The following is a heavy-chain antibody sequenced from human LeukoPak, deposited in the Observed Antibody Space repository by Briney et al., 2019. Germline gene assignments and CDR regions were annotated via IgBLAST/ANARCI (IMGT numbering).Heavy chain of an antibody. V-gene: IGHV4-34*01. CDR3: ARDSGGYYYVNY. CDR2: INHSGNT. J-gene: IGHJ4*02. D-gene: IGHD3-22*01. Sequence: SETLSLTCAVYGGSFSGYYWSWIRQPPGKGLEWIGEINHSGNTNYNPSLKSRVTISVDTSKNQFSLKLSSVTAADTAVYYCARDSGGYYYVNYWGQGTLVIVSS. CDR1: GGSFSGYY.